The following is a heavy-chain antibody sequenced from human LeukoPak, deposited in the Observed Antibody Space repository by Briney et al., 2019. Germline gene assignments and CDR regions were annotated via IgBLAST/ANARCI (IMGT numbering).Heavy chain of an antibody. D-gene: IGHD6-13*01. Sequence: GGSLRLSCAASGFTFSSYWMSWVRQVPGKGLEWVANIKQDGSEKYYVDSVKGRFTISRDNAKNSLYLQMNSLRAEDTAVYYCARDLLGSSWYPAYDYWGQGTLVTVSS. CDR2: IKQDGSEK. V-gene: IGHV3-7*03. CDR1: GFTFSSYW. CDR3: ARDLLGSSWYPAYDY. J-gene: IGHJ4*02.